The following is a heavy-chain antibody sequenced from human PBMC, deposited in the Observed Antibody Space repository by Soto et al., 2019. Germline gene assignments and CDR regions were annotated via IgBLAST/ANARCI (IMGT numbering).Heavy chain of an antibody. CDR1: GLTLSRYP. CDR3: AKDGIRGIHIDN. CDR2: ISVDGGST. Sequence: GGSLRLSCAASGLTLSRYPMSWVRQAPGKGLQWVSSISVDGGSTYYPDSVKGRFTISRDSSNNTLYLQMNSLRAEDTAVYYCAKDGIRGIHIDNWGQGTLVTVSS. V-gene: IGHV3-23*01. J-gene: IGHJ4*02.